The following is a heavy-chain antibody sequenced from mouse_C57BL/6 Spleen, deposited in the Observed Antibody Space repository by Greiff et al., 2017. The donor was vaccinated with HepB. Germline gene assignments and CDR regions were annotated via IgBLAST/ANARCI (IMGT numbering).Heavy chain of an antibody. D-gene: IGHD1-1*01. CDR1: GYTFTSYW. V-gene: IGHV1-64*01. J-gene: IGHJ1*03. CDR2: IHPNSGST. Sequence: VQLQQPGAELVKPGASVKLSCKASGYTFTSYWMHWVKQRPGQGLEWIGMIHPNSGSTNYNEKFKSKATLTVDKSSSTAYMQLSSLTSEDSAVYYCARWASYYYGSPWYFDVWGTGTTVTVSS. CDR3: ARWASYYYGSPWYFDV.